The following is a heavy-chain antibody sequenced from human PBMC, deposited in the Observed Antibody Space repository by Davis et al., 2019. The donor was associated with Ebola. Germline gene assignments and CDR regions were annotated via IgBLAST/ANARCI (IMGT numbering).Heavy chain of an antibody. V-gene: IGHV4-59*08. CDR3: ARHGAYSGSLDY. Sequence: SETLSLTCAVYGGSFSGYYWSWIRQPPGKGLEWIGYIYYSGSTNYNPSLKSRVTISVDTSKNQFSLKLSSVTAADTAVYYCARHGAYSGSLDYWGQGTLVTVSS. D-gene: IGHD1-26*01. CDR1: GGSFSGYY. CDR2: IYYSGST. J-gene: IGHJ4*02.